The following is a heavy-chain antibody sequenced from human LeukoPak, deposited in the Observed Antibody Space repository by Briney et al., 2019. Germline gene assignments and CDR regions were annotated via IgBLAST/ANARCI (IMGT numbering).Heavy chain of an antibody. D-gene: IGHD6-19*01. Sequence: GGSLRLSCAASGFTFSSYGMHWVRQAPGKGLEWVAFIRYDGSNKYYADSVKGRFTISRDNSKNTLYLQMNSLRAEDTAVYYCATVRDSSGSYINWGFDYWGQGTLVTVSS. CDR3: ATVRDSSGSYINWGFDY. J-gene: IGHJ4*02. CDR2: IRYDGSNK. V-gene: IGHV3-30*02. CDR1: GFTFSSYG.